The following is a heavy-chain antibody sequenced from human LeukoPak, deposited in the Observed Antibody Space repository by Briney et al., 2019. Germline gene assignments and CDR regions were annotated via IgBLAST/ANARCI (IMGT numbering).Heavy chain of an antibody. CDR1: GYTFTGYD. Sequence: ASVKVSCKASGYTFTGYDMHWGRQAPGQGLGWRGWSNPNSGGTEYAQKFQGRVTMTRETSISTAYMKLSRLRSDDTAVYYCARGGSGSLQRHYWGQGNLVTVSS. D-gene: IGHD1-26*01. V-gene: IGHV1-2*02. J-gene: IGHJ4*02. CDR2: SNPNSGGT. CDR3: ARGGSGSLQRHY.